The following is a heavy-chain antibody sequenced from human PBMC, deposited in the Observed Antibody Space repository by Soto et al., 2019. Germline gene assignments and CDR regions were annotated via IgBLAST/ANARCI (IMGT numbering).Heavy chain of an antibody. CDR2: IYPGDSDT. Sequence: GESLTISCQGSGYSFANYWIAWVRHMPGKGLEWVGVIYPGDSDTRYSPSFRGQVTISADKSISHVYLQWSSLKASDTAMYYCARNRLRQYYYGMDVWGQGTTVTVSS. V-gene: IGHV5-51*01. CDR1: GYSFANYW. CDR3: ARNRLRQYYYGMDV. J-gene: IGHJ6*02. D-gene: IGHD3-10*01.